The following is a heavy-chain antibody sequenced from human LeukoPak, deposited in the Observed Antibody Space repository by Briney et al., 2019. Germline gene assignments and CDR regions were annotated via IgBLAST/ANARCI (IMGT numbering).Heavy chain of an antibody. J-gene: IGHJ4*02. V-gene: IGHV3-15*01. CDR1: GFTFINAW. CDR2: IKSKSDGGTT. Sequence: GGSLRLSCAASGFTFINAWMTWVRQAPGKGLEWVGRIKSKSDGGTTDYAEPVKGRFAISSDDSEHTLSLQMNSLKNEDTGVYYCTQGGAKAYSWGQGTLVTVSS. D-gene: IGHD3-16*01. CDR3: TQGGAKAYS.